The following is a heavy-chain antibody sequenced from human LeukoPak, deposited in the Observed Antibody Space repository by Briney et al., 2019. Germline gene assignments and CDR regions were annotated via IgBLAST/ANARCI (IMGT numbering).Heavy chain of an antibody. CDR1: GFTFSSYG. D-gene: IGHD1-26*01. CDR3: AKELYSGNYPSDAFDI. CDR2: IWYGGSNK. V-gene: IGHV3-30*02. J-gene: IGHJ3*02. Sequence: GGSLRLSCAASGFTFSSYGMHWVRQAPGKGLEWVAVIWYGGSNKYYADSVKGRFTISRDNSKNTLYLQMNSLRAEDTAVYYCAKELYSGNYPSDAFDIWGQGTMVTVSS.